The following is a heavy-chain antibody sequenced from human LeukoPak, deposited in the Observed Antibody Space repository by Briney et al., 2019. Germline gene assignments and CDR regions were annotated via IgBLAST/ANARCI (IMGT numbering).Heavy chain of an antibody. CDR2: ISSSRNFI. V-gene: IGHV3-21*01. CDR1: GLTFSSYT. J-gene: IGHJ4*01. CDR3: ARENDYGDY. Sequence: PGGSLRLSCAVSGLTFSSYTMNWVRQAPGKGLEWVSSISSSRNFIYYADSVKGRFTISRDNAKNSLYLQMNSLRAEDTAVYYCARENDYGDYWGQGTLVTVSS.